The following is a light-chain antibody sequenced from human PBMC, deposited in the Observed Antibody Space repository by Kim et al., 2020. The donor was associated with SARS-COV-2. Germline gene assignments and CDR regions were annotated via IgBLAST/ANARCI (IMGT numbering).Light chain of an antibody. CDR3: SSYAGSNPVV. CDR2: EVS. Sequence: GQSGTISCTGTSSDVGGYNYVSWYQQHPGKAPKLMIYEVSKRPSGVPDRFSGSKSGNTASLTVSGLQAEDEADYYCSSYAGSNPVVFGGGTQLTVL. CDR1: SSDVGGYNY. V-gene: IGLV2-8*01. J-gene: IGLJ2*01.